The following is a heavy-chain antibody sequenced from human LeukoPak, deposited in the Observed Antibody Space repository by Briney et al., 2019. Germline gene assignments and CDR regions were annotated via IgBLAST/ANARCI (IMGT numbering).Heavy chain of an antibody. CDR3: ASFNSGWFQTNDY. D-gene: IGHD6-19*01. Sequence: SETLSLTCTVSGGSISSYYWSWIRQPPGKGLEWIGYIYYSGSTNYNPSLKSRVTISVDTSKNRFSLKLSSVTAADTAVYYCASFNSGWFQTNDYWGQGTLVTVSS. CDR1: GGSISSYY. CDR2: IYYSGST. V-gene: IGHV4-59*01. J-gene: IGHJ4*02.